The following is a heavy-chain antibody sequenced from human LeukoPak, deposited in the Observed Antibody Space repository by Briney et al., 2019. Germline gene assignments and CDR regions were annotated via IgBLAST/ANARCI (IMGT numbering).Heavy chain of an antibody. CDR1: GGTFSSYA. V-gene: IGHV1-8*02. Sequence: ASVKVSCKASGGTFSSYAISWVRQATGQGLEWMGWMNPNSGNTGYAQKFQGRVTMTRNTSISTAHMELSSLRSEDTAVYYCASVYGDYDSGAFDIWGQGTMVTVSS. D-gene: IGHD4-17*01. J-gene: IGHJ3*02. CDR2: MNPNSGNT. CDR3: ASVYGDYDSGAFDI.